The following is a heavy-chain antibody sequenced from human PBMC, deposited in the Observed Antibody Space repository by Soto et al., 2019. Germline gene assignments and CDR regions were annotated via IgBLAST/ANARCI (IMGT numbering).Heavy chain of an antibody. J-gene: IGHJ4*02. CDR1: GFSFSNAW. CDR3: AAGRGSGSGAIDY. Sequence: EVQLVESGGGLVKPGGSPRLSCAASGFSFSNAWMNWVRQAPGKGLEWVGRIKSKADGGATDYAAPVKGRCTISRDDSGNMLYLQMNSLKTEDTAVYYCAAGRGSGSGAIDYWCQGTLVTVSS. CDR2: IKSKADGGAT. D-gene: IGHD3-10*01. V-gene: IGHV3-15*07.